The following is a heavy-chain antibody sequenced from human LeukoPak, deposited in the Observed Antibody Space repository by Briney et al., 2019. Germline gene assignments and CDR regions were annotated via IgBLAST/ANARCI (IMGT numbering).Heavy chain of an antibody. D-gene: IGHD2-2*01. J-gene: IGHJ4*02. Sequence: GGSLRLSCAASGFTFDDYAMHWVRQAPGKGLEWVSLISGDGGSTYYAGSVKGRFTISRDNSKNSLYLQMNSLRIEETALYYCAKSQGYCSSTSCRPYSSSWPFNYWGQGTLVTVSS. V-gene: IGHV3-43*02. CDR1: GFTFDDYA. CDR3: AKSQGYCSSTSCRPYSSSWPFNY. CDR2: ISGDGGST.